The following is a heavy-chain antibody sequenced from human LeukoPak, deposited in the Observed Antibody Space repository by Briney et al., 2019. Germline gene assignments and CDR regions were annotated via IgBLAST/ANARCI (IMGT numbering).Heavy chain of an antibody. J-gene: IGHJ4*02. CDR3: ARVYRYGSGSYYDF. CDR2: INPNSGGT. CDR1: GYTFTGYY. D-gene: IGHD3-10*01. V-gene: IGHV1-2*02. Sequence: ASVKVSCKASGYTFTGYYMHWVRQAPGQGLEWMGWINPNSGGTKYGQKFQGRVTMTRDTSISTVYMELSRLTYDDTAVYYCARVYRYGSGSYYDFWGQGTLITVSS.